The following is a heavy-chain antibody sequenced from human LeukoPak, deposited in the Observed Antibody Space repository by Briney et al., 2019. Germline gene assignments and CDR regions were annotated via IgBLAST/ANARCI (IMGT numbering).Heavy chain of an antibody. D-gene: IGHD3-3*01. CDR3: AKGSAYADF. Sequence: GGSLRLSCAASGCTFSSYVMSWVRLAPGKGLEWVSTISGSGGSTYYADSVKGRFTISRDNPKNTLSLQMNSLRAEDTAVYYCAKGSAYADFWGQGTLVTVSS. CDR1: GCTFSSYV. V-gene: IGHV3-23*01. CDR2: ISGSGGST. J-gene: IGHJ4*02.